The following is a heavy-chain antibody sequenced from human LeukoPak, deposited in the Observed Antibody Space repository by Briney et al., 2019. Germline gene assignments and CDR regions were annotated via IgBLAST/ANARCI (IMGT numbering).Heavy chain of an antibody. J-gene: IGHJ3*02. CDR2: IYYSGST. CDR1: GGSISSYY. Sequence: SETLSLTCAVSGGSISSYYWTWIRQPPGKGLEWIGYIYYSGSTKYNPSLKSRVTISVDTSKNQFSLNLNSVTAADTAVYYCARVSTAISGSSAPGVFDIWGRGTMVTVSS. V-gene: IGHV4-59*01. CDR3: ARVSTAISGSSAPGVFDI. D-gene: IGHD1-26*01.